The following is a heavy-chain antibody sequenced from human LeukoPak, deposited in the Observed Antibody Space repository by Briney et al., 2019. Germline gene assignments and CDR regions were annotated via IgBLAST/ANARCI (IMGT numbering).Heavy chain of an antibody. CDR3: AREFGSGYNYYY. J-gene: IGHJ4*02. CDR2: IYYSGTT. D-gene: IGHD5-24*01. CDR1: GGSISSTSDF. V-gene: IGHV4-39*07. Sequence: SETLSLTCTVSGGSISSTSDFWGWIRQPPGKGLEWVGSIYYSGTTYYNPSLKSRVAISADTSKNQFSLKLRSVTAADTAVYCAREFGSGYNYYYWGQGSLVTVSS.